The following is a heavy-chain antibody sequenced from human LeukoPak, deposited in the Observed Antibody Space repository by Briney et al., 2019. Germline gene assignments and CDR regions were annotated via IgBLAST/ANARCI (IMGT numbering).Heavy chain of an antibody. Sequence: SVKVSCKASGGTFSSYAISWVRQAPGQGLEWMGRIIPILGIANYAQKFQGRVTITADKSTSTAYMELSSLRSEDTAVYYCALHCSSTSCYEAPLDYWGQGTLVTVSS. CDR2: IIPILGIA. V-gene: IGHV1-69*04. CDR3: ALHCSSTSCYEAPLDY. J-gene: IGHJ4*02. CDR1: GGTFSSYA. D-gene: IGHD2-2*01.